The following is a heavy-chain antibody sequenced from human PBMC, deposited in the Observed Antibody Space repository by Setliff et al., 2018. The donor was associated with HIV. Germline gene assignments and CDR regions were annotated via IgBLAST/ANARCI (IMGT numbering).Heavy chain of an antibody. V-gene: IGHV3-74*03. CDR3: ARGGANPSWFDS. J-gene: IGHJ5*01. Sequence: GGSLRLSCAASGFTFSNSWMHWVRQAPGKGLVWVSRINTDGSSATYADSVKGRFTNSRDNAKNTLYLQMNSLRAAATAVYYCARGGANPSWFDSWGQGTLVTVCS. D-gene: IGHD3-16*01. CDR2: INTDGSSA. CDR1: GFTFSNSW.